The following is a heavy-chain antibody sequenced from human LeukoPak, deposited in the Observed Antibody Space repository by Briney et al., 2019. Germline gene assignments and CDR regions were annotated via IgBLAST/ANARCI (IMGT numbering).Heavy chain of an antibody. CDR2: ISGSGDST. D-gene: IGHD3-22*01. CDR3: AKDHVGMEMIVVVLDS. CDR1: GFTFNDYA. Sequence: GGSLRLACAASGFTFNDYAMSWVRQAPGEGLEWVSSISGSGDSTEYADSVQGRFTISRDNSNNTLYLQMNSLRADDTAIYYCAKDHVGMEMIVVVLDSWGLGTLVTVSS. V-gene: IGHV3-23*01. J-gene: IGHJ4*02.